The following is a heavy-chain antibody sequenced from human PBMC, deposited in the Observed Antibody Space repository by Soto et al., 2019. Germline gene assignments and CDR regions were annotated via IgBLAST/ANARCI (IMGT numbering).Heavy chain of an antibody. CDR1: GYTFTSYG. Sequence: QVQLVQSGAEVKKPGASVKVSCKASGYTFTSYGISWVRQAPGQGLEWMGWISAYNGNTNYAQKLQGRVTMTTDTSTSTAYMELRSLRSDDTAVYYCARDRGSGWYRGGYYYYGMDVWGQGTTVTVSS. J-gene: IGHJ6*02. V-gene: IGHV1-18*01. CDR2: ISAYNGNT. CDR3: ARDRGSGWYRGGYYYYGMDV. D-gene: IGHD6-19*01.